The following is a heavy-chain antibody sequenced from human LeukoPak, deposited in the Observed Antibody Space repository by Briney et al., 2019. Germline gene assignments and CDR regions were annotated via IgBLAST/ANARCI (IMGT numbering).Heavy chain of an antibody. CDR1: GFTFSSYS. Sequence: PGGSLRFSCAASGFTFSSYSMNWVRQAPGKGLEWVSYISSSSSTIYYADSVKGRFTISRDNAKNSLYLQMDSLRAEDTAVYYCARLTGYYDSSGYLDYWGQGTLVTVSS. CDR2: ISSSSSTI. D-gene: IGHD3-22*01. J-gene: IGHJ4*02. CDR3: ARLTGYYDSSGYLDY. V-gene: IGHV3-48*01.